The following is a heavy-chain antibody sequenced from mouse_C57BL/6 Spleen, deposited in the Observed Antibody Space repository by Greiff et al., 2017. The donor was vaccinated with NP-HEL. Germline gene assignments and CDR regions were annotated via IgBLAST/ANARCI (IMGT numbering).Heavy chain of an antibody. D-gene: IGHD2-2*01. CDR1: GFNIKDDY. CDR3: TTFPLGVTVDY. Sequence: VQLQQSGAELVRPGASVKLSCTASGFNIKDDYMHWVKQRPEQGLEWIGWIDPENGDTEYASKFQGKATITADTSSNTAYLQLSSLTSEDAAVYYCTTFPLGVTVDYWGQGTTLTVSS. J-gene: IGHJ2*01. CDR2: IDPENGDT. V-gene: IGHV14-4*01.